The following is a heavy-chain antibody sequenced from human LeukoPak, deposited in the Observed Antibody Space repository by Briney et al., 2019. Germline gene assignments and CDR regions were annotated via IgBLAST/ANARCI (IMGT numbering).Heavy chain of an antibody. V-gene: IGHV3-23*01. CDR3: AKSSRYGTGWYGRIDY. CDR1: GFTFSSYA. CDR2: ISDRGDNK. D-gene: IGHD6-19*01. Sequence: GGSLRLSCAASGFTFSSYAMSWVRQAPGKGLEWVSAISDRGDNKQYTDSVKGRLTISRDNSKNTLYLQMNSLRADDTAVYYCAKSSRYGTGWYGRIDYWGQGTLVTVS. J-gene: IGHJ4*02.